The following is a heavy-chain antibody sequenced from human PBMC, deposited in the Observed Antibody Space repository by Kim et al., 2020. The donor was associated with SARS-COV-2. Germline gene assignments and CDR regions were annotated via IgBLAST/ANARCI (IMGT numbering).Heavy chain of an antibody. CDR3: AKEKAGAGYH. D-gene: IGHD6-19*01. V-gene: IGHV3-23*03. J-gene: IGHJ4*02. Sequence: RTYYADAVKGRFTIARDNSKNTLYLQMNSLRAEDTAVYYCAKEKAGAGYHWGQGTLVTVSS. CDR2: RT.